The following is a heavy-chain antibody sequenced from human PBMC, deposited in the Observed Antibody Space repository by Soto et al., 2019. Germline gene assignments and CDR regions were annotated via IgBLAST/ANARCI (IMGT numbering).Heavy chain of an antibody. CDR3: ARVRVREAHYGNYVFDY. D-gene: IGHD4-17*01. Sequence: PSETLSLTCTVSGGSISSGGYYWSWIRQHPGKGLEWIGYIYYSGSTYYNPSLKSRVTISVDTSKNQFSLKLSSVTAADTAVYYCARVRVREAHYGNYVFDYWGQRTLVTVSS. V-gene: IGHV4-31*03. CDR1: GGSISSGGYY. J-gene: IGHJ4*02. CDR2: IYYSGST.